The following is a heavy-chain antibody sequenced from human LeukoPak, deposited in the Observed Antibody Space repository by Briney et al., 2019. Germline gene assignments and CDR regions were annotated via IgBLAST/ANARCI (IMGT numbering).Heavy chain of an antibody. D-gene: IGHD5-12*01. V-gene: IGHV3-21*01. CDR2: ISSSSSYI. Sequence: GGSLRLSCAASGFTFSSYSMNWVRQAPGKGLEWVSSISSSSSYIYYADSVKGRFTISRDNAKNLLYLQMNSLRAEDMAVYYCARRGSGYDYSYYYYYYYMDVWGKGTTVTVSS. CDR3: ARRGSGYDYSYYYYYYYMDV. J-gene: IGHJ6*03. CDR1: GFTFSSYS.